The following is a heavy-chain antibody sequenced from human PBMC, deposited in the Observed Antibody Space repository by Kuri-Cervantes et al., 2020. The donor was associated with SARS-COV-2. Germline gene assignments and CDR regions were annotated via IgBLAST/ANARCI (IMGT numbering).Heavy chain of an antibody. V-gene: IGHV4-34*01. D-gene: IGHD3-3*01. CDR2: INHSGST. J-gene: IGHJ6*02. CDR1: GGSFSGYY. CDR3: ARGSYDFWSGYYYYYGMDV. Sequence: SQTLSLTCAVYGGSFSGYYWSWIRQPPGKGLEWIGEINHSGSTNYDPSLKSRVTISVDTSKNQFSLKLSSVTAADTAVYYCARGSYDFWSGYYYYYGMDVWGQGTTVTVSS.